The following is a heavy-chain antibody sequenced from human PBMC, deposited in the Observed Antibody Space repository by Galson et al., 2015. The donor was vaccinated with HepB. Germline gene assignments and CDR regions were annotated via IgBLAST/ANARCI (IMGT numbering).Heavy chain of an antibody. V-gene: IGHV3-23*01. J-gene: IGHJ3*02. CDR2: ISASGSAT. CDR3: AKPWNLGYLYDAFDM. D-gene: IGHD5-12*01. CDR1: GIIFSSNA. Sequence: SLRLSCAASGIIFSSNAMSWVRQAPGKGLEWVSAISASGSATYYADSVRGRFTISRDDSKSTLFLQMNSLRAEDTAVYFCAKPWNLGYLYDAFDMWGPGTKVTVSS.